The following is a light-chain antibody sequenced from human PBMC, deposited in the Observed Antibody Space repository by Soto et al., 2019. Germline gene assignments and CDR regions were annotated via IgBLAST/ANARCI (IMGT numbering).Light chain of an antibody. V-gene: IGLV2-8*01. CDR3: TSYVGNDIWV. CDR1: SSDVGAYKY. CDR2: EVT. Sequence: QSALTQPPSASWSPGLSVTISFTGTSSDVGAYKYVSGYQQYPGKAPKLMIYEVTKRPSGVPDRFSCSQSGNTASLTVSGLQAEDEADYYCTSYVGNDIWVFGGGTKLTVL. J-gene: IGLJ3*02.